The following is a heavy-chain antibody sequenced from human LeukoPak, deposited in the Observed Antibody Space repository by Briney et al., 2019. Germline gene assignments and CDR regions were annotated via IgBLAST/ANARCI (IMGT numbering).Heavy chain of an antibody. D-gene: IGHD2-2*01. CDR1: GFTFSTYG. Sequence: GGSLRLSCVASGFTFSTYGMHWVRQAPGKGPEWVAVISYDGSNKYYADSVKGRFTISRDNSKNTLYLQMNSLRAEDTALYYCARGGKAAKDIVVVPAAWEGDYWGQGTLVTVSS. CDR3: ARGGKAAKDIVVVPAAWEGDY. J-gene: IGHJ4*02. CDR2: ISYDGSNK. V-gene: IGHV3-30*19.